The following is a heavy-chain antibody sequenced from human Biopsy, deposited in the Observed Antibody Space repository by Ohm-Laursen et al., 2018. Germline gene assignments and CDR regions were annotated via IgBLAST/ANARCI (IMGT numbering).Heavy chain of an antibody. CDR1: GFTVSTTY. J-gene: IGHJ4*02. V-gene: IGHV3-53*01. CDR3: ATDHYGSINY. CDR2: IYLDGNT. Sequence: SLRLSCSASGFTVSTTYMSWVRQAPGKGLEWVSIIYLDGNTYYTDSVKGRFTISRDNAKNTAYLQMNSLRADDTALYYCATDHYGSINYWGQGTLVTVSS. D-gene: IGHD4-17*01.